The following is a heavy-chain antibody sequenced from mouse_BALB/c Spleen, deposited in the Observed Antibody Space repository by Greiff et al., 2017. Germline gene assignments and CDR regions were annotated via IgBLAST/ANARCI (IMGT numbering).Heavy chain of an antibody. CDR1: GFSLTSYG. D-gene: IGHD2-14*01. J-gene: IGHJ4*01. CDR2: IWSGGST. V-gene: IGHV2-2*02. Sequence: QVQLKESGPGLVAPSQSLSITCTVSGFSLTSYGVHWVRQPPGKGLEWLGVIWSGGSTDYNAAFISRLGISKDNSKSQVFFKMNSLQANDTAIYYCASLYMYDGDYAMDYWGQGTSVTVSS. CDR3: ASLYMYDGDYAMDY.